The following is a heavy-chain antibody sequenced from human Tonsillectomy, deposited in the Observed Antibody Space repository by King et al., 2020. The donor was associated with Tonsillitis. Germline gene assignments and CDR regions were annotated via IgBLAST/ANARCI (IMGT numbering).Heavy chain of an antibody. CDR3: AVVGTDALDI. Sequence: QLVQSGGGFVQPGGSLRLSCAASGFTFSNYAMSWVRQAPGKGLEWVSGISGTGDSTYYADSVKGRFTISRDNYKNTLYLQRNSLSTEDTAVYYCAVVGTDALDIWGQGTMVTVSS. CDR2: ISGTGDST. V-gene: IGHV3-23*04. CDR1: GFTFSNYA. J-gene: IGHJ3*02. D-gene: IGHD1-1*01.